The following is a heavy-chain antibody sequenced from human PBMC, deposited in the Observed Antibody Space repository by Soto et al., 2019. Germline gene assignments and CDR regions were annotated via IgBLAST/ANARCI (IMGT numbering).Heavy chain of an antibody. J-gene: IGHJ5*02. Sequence: PSETLSLTCTVSGGSISSGGYYWSWIRQHPGKGLEWIGYIYYSGSTYYNPSLKSRVTISVDTSKNQFSLKLSSVTAADTAVYYCARVGPWVPYYYDSSPYTFENWFDPWGQGTLVTVSS. CDR2: IYYSGST. V-gene: IGHV4-31*03. CDR1: GGSISSGGYY. CDR3: ARVGPWVPYYYDSSPYTFENWFDP. D-gene: IGHD3-22*01.